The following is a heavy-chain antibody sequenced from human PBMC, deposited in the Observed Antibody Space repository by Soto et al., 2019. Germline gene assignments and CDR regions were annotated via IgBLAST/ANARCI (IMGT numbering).Heavy chain of an antibody. V-gene: IGHV3-23*01. J-gene: IGHJ3*02. CDR3: AKDGVDHNSVWDPFDI. D-gene: IGHD2-15*01. CDR2: MGGANGDT. CDR1: GFIFSDYA. Sequence: EVQMLESGGGLVQPGGSLRLSCAASGFIFSDYAMSWVRQAPGKGLEWVAGMGGANGDTYCTESVRGRFAISRDNSKSTLFLQLSSLRAEDTAVYFCAKDGVDHNSVWDPFDIWGQGTLVTVSS.